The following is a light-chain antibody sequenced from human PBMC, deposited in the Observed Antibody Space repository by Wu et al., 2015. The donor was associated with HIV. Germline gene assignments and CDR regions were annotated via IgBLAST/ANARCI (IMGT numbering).Light chain of an antibody. CDR1: QSVSNY. CDR2: DAS. J-gene: IGKJ5*01. CDR3: QHRFNWPLI. Sequence: EIVLTQSPAILSLSLGERATLSCRASQSVSNYLAWYQQKPGQPPRLLIYDASDRATGISARFSGSGSGTDFTLTISSLKPEDFAVYYCQHRFNWPLIFGQGTRLEIK. V-gene: IGKV3-11*01.